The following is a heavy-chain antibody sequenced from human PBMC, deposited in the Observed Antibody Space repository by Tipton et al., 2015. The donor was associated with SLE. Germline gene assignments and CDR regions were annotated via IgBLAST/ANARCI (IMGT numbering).Heavy chain of an antibody. CDR3: ARGVLTTVTPARHDAFDI. J-gene: IGHJ3*02. Sequence: TLSLTCTVSGGSISTDAFYWSWIRQPAGKGLDWIGRVYTSGSTAYNPSLKSRFIISIDTSKNQFSLTLNSVTAADTAVYYCARGVLTTVTPARHDAFDIWGQGTMVTVSS. CDR1: GGSISTDAFY. D-gene: IGHD4-17*01. V-gene: IGHV4-61*02. CDR2: VYTSGST.